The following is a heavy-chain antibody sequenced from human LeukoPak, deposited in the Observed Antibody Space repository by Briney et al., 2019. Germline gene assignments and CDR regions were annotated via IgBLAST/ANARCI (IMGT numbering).Heavy chain of an antibody. D-gene: IGHD2-21*01. V-gene: IGHV3-23*01. CDR2: ISGSGGST. Sequence: GGSLRLSCAASGFTFSSYAMSWVRQAPGKGLEWVSAISGSGGSTYYADSVKGRFTISRDNSKNTLYLQMNSLRAEDTAVYYCARCVCWTPGPYYPDYWGQGTLVTVSS. J-gene: IGHJ4*02. CDR1: GFTFSSYA. CDR3: ARCVCWTPGPYYPDY.